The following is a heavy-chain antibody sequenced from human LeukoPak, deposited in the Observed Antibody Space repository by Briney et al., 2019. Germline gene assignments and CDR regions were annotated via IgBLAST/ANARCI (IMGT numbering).Heavy chain of an antibody. CDR1: GGSFSGYY. V-gene: IGHV4-34*01. J-gene: IGHJ5*02. Sequence: SETLSLTCAAYGGSFSGYYWSWIRQPPGKGLEWIGEINHSGSTNYNPSLKSRVTISVDTSKNQFSLKLSSVTVADTAVYYCARGNDFWSGYFSRWFDPWGQGTLVTVSS. D-gene: IGHD3-3*01. CDR3: ARGNDFWSGYFSRWFDP. CDR2: INHSGST.